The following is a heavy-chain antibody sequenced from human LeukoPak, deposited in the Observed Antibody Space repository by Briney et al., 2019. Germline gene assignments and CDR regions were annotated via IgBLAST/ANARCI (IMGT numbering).Heavy chain of an antibody. V-gene: IGHV1-2*02. D-gene: IGHD2-21*02. CDR1: GYSFTGYF. CDR3: ASDVVVAGIDY. J-gene: IGHJ4*02. Sequence: ASVKVSCKASGYSFTGYFMHWVRQAPGQGVEWMGWINPNTGDANYAQKFQGRVTITTDTSVSTAYMELDSLTFDDTAVYYCASDVVVAGIDYWGQGTLVTVSS. CDR2: INPNTGDA.